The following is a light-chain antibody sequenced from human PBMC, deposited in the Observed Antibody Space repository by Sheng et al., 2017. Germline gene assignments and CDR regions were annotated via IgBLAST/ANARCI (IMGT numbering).Light chain of an antibody. CDR1: KLGDKY. V-gene: IGLV3-1*01. J-gene: IGLJ3*02. CDR2: QDS. Sequence: SFVLTQPPSLSVSPGRTANISCSGDKLGDKYACWYQHKPGQSPVLVISQDSKRPSGIPERFSGSTSENTATLTISETQALDEADYYCQAWDTTTGWVFGGGTKLTVL. CDR3: QAWDTTTGWV.